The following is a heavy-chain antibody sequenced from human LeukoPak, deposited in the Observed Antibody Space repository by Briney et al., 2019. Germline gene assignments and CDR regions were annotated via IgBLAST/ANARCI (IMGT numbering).Heavy chain of an antibody. CDR3: ARLGVPAAPLGYFDY. CDR1: GGSISSYY. J-gene: IGHJ4*02. CDR2: IYYSGST. V-gene: IGHV4-59*08. D-gene: IGHD2-2*01. Sequence: PSETLSLTCTVSGGSISSYYWSWIRQPPGKGLEWIGYIYYSGSTNYNPSLKSRVTISVDTSKNQFSLKLSSVTAADTAVYYCARLGVPAAPLGYFDYWGQGTLVTVSS.